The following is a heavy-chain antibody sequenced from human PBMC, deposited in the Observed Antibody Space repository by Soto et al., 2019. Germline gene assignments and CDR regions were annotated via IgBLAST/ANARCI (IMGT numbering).Heavy chain of an antibody. J-gene: IGHJ5*02. V-gene: IGHV4-39*01. CDR2: IYYSGST. D-gene: IGHD2-8*02. Sequence: PSETLSLTCTVSGGSISSSSYYWGWIRQPPGKGLEWIGSIYYSGSTYYNPSLKSRVTISVDTSKNQFSLKLSSVAAADTAVYYCASRQGYWDINGNWFDPWGQGTLVTVSS. CDR3: ASRQGYWDINGNWFDP. CDR1: GGSISSSSYY.